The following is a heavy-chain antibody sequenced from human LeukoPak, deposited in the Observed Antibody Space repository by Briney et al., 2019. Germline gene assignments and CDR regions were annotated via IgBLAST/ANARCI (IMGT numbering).Heavy chain of an antibody. Sequence: SETLSLTCAVSGGSISNSNWWGWVRQPPGKGLEWIGEIYHSGSTNYNPSLKGRVTISVDKSKNQFSLKLSSVTAADTAVYYCARAASSGSSPLRYWGQGTLVTVSS. V-gene: IGHV4-4*02. CDR1: GGSISNSNW. CDR3: ARAASSGSSPLRY. D-gene: IGHD6-19*01. CDR2: IYHSGST. J-gene: IGHJ4*02.